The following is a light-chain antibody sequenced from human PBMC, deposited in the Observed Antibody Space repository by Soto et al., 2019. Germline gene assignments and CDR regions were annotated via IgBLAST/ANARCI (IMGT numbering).Light chain of an antibody. CDR2: DAS. V-gene: IGKV3-20*01. Sequence: VVLTQSPGTLSLSPWERATLSCRASQSVSSSYLAWYQQKPGQAPRLLIHDASTRATGIPDRFSGSGSGTDFTLSISRLEPEDFAVYYCQQYDTSPRTFGQGTKVDIK. CDR3: QQYDTSPRT. J-gene: IGKJ1*01. CDR1: QSVSSSY.